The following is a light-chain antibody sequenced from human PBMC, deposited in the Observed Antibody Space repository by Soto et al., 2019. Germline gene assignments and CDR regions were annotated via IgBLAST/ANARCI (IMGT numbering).Light chain of an antibody. CDR1: QGISNY. V-gene: IGKV1-27*01. J-gene: IGKJ1*01. CDR2: AAS. CDR3: QKYDSAPWT. Sequence: DIQMTQSPSSLSASVRDRVTITCRASQGISNYLAWYQQKPGKVPKLLIYAASTLQSGVPSRFSGNGSGTDFTLTISSLQSEDVATYYCQKYDSAPWTFGQGTKVEIK.